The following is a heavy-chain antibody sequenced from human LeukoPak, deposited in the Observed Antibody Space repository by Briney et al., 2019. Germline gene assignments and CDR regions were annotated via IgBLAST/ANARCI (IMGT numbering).Heavy chain of an antibody. J-gene: IGHJ5*02. CDR2: INAGNGNT. CDR1: GYTFTSYA. V-gene: IGHV1-3*01. D-gene: IGHD3-3*01. CDR3: ARVFYDFWSGWSNWFDP. Sequence: GASVKVSCKASGYTFTSYAMHWVRQAPGQRLEWMGWINAGNGNTKYSQKFQGRVTITRDTSASTAYMELSSLRSEDTAVYYCARVFYDFWSGWSNWFDPWGQGTLVTVSS.